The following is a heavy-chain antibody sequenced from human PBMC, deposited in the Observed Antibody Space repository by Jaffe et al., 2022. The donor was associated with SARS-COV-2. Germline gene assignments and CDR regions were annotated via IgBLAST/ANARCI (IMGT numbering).Heavy chain of an antibody. V-gene: IGHV4-59*01. Sequence: QVQLQESGPGLVKPSETLSLTCTVSGGSISSYYWSWIRQPPGKGLEWIGYIYYSGSTNYNPSLKSRVTISVDTSKNQFSLKLSSVTAADTAVYYCARARGYYGAERDAFDIWGQGTMVTVSS. D-gene: IGHD4-17*01. CDR2: IYYSGST. CDR3: ARARGYYGAERDAFDI. J-gene: IGHJ3*02. CDR1: GGSISSYY.